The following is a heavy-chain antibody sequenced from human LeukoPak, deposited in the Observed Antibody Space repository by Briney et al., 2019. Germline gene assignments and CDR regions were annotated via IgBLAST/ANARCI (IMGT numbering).Heavy chain of an antibody. J-gene: IGHJ4*02. CDR3: LRDAQRPRLTPDY. V-gene: IGHV1-18*01. Sequence: ASVKVSCTASGYTFNTYGISWVRQAPGQGLEWMGWISTYNGDVIYVQNLQGRVTMTTGTSTGTAYMELMSLRSDDTAVYYCLRDAQRPRLTPDYWGQGTLVTVSS. CDR1: GYTFNTYG. D-gene: IGHD6-25*01. CDR2: ISTYNGDV.